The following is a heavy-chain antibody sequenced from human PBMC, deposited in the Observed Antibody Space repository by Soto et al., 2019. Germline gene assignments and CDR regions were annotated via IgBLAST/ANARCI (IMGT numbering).Heavy chain of an antibody. V-gene: IGHV1-3*01. D-gene: IGHD6-13*01. J-gene: IGHJ5*02. CDR1: GYTFTSYG. Sequence: ASVKVSCKASGYTFTSYGIHWVRQAPGQRLEWMGWINAANGDTKYSPKFQGRVTITRDTSASTAYMELSSLRSEDTAVYYCVRRHVSATGIDWFDPWGRGTLVTVSS. CDR2: INAANGDT. CDR3: VRRHVSATGIDWFDP.